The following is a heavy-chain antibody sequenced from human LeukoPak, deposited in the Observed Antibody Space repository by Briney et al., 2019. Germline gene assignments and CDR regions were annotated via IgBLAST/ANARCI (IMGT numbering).Heavy chain of an antibody. J-gene: IGHJ4*02. CDR2: INPDSGGT. CDR3: ARDEDDYFDY. CDR1: GYTFTDYY. Sequence: GASVRVSCKASGYTFTDYYMHWVRQAPGQGLEWMGRINPDSGGTHYIQRFQGRVTMTRDTSISTAYLELTWLRSDDTAVYYCARDEDDYFDYWGQGTLVTVSS. V-gene: IGHV1-2*06.